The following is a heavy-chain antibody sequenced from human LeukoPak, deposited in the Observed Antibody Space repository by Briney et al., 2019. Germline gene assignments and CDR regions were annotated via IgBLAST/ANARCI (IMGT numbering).Heavy chain of an antibody. Sequence: GESLKISCQCSGYSFTNYWIGWVRQMPGKGLEWMGIIYPGDSDTRYSPSFQGQVTISADKSISTAYLQWSSLKASDTAMYYCATTYSYGYGSYGYWGQGTLVTVSS. CDR1: GYSFTNYW. J-gene: IGHJ4*02. D-gene: IGHD5-18*01. V-gene: IGHV5-51*01. CDR2: IYPGDSDT. CDR3: ATTYSYGYGSYGY.